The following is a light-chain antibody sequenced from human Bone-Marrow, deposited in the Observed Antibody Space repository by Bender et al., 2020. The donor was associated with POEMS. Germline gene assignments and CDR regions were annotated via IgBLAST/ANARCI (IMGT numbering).Light chain of an antibody. CDR3: SSYMNTNTVDVV. J-gene: IGLJ2*01. CDR2: DVS. Sequence: QSALTQPASVSGSPGQSITISCTGTSSDLGSYNYVSWYQQHPGSAPKLIIYDVSFRPSGVSNRFSGSKSGNTASLTISGLQAEDEADYYCSSYMNTNTVDVVFGGGTKLTVL. CDR1: SSDLGSYNY. V-gene: IGLV2-14*03.